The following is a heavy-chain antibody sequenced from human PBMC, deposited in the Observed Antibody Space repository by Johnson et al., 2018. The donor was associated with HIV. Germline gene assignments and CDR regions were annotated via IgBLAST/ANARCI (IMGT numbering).Heavy chain of an antibody. J-gene: IGHJ3*02. Sequence: VQLVESGGGVVRPGRSLRLSCVASGFSFSAYAIHWVRQAPGQGLEWVAVISYDGSNKYYADSVKGRFTISRNNSKNTLYLQMNSLRAEDTAVYYCASLGLDLLVKAPLSVVFDAFDIWGQGTMVTVSS. CDR3: ASLGLDLLVKAPLSVVFDAFDI. V-gene: IGHV3-30-3*02. D-gene: IGHD3-16*01. CDR1: GFSFSAYA. CDR2: ISYDGSNK.